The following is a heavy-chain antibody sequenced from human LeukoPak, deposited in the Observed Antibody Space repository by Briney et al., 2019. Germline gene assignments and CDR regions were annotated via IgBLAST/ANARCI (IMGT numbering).Heavy chain of an antibody. CDR3: AKGSYGLRLGELSPLDY. V-gene: IGHV3-74*01. J-gene: IGHJ4*02. D-gene: IGHD3-16*02. CDR1: GLTLSSYW. Sequence: GGSLRLSCAASGLTLSSYWMHWVRQAPGKGLVWVSRINNDGSGTNYADSVKGRFTISRDNAKNSLYLQMNSLRAEDTALYYCAKGSYGLRLGELSPLDYWGQGTLVTVSS. CDR2: INNDGSGT.